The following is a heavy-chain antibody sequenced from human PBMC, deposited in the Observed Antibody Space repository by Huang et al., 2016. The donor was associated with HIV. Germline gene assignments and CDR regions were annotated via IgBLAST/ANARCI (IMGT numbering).Heavy chain of an antibody. J-gene: IGHJ3*02. CDR3: TKGYSGVSVYAFDI. D-gene: IGHD2-15*01. Sequence: EEQLVESGGGFVQPGGSLRLSCAGAGFTLSDHYIDWVRQAPGKGLEWVGRSGNRADSDTTEYAASVKGRFAISRDDSKNSLYLHMNSLKTEDTAVYHCTKGYSGVSVYAFDIWGQGTMVTVSS. CDR1: GFTLSDHY. V-gene: IGHV3-72*01. CDR2: SGNRADSDTT.